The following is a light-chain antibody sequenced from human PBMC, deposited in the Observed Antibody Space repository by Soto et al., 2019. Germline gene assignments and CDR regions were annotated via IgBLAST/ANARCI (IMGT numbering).Light chain of an antibody. CDR2: GAS. CDR1: QSVYNN. Sequence: EIVIPQSPATLSVSSGERATLSFRASQSVYNNLAWYQQTTGQAPRLLIYGASTRDTGIPARFSGSGSGTDFTLTISRLEPEDFSVYYCQQHTNWPLTFGGGTKVDI. V-gene: IGKV3D-15*01. J-gene: IGKJ4*01. CDR3: QQHTNWPLT.